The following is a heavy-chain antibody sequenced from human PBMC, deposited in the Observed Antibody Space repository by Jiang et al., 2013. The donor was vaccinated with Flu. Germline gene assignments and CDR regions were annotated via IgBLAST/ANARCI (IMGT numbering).Heavy chain of an antibody. Sequence: GAEVKKPGESLKISCKGSGHSFTNYWVNWVRQMPGKGLESGWGSSFRGDSDTRYSPSFQGQVTISADKSISTAYVQRGSLKASDTAIYYCAIHYYDTSAYRYWGQGTPITVSS. V-gene: IGHV5-51*01. J-gene: IGHJ4*02. CDR1: GHSFTNYW. CDR3: AIHYYDTSAYRY. CDR2: SFRGDSDT. D-gene: IGHD3-22*01.